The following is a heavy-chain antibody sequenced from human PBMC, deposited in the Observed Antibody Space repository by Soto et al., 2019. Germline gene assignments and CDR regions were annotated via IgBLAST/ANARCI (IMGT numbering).Heavy chain of an antibody. J-gene: IGHJ4*02. CDR1: RFTFSNYW. CDR3: ASSGYSYVAY. Sequence: EVQLVESGGGLVQPGGSLRLSCAASRFTFSNYWMRWVRQAPGKGLEWVANIKEDGSDKYYVDSVKGRFTISRDNAKNSLYLQMNSLRAEDTAVYYCASSGYSYVAYWGQGTLVTVSS. CDR2: IKEDGSDK. V-gene: IGHV3-7*01. D-gene: IGHD5-18*01.